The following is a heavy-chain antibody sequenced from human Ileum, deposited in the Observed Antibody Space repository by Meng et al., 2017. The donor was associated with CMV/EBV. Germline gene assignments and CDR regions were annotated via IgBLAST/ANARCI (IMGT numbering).Heavy chain of an antibody. Sequence: AGYTFTGYYIHWVRQAPGQGLEWMGWINPNSGGTNYAQKFQGRVTMTRDTSISTAYMDLSRLRSDDTAVYYCARQAFSDSGGHWFDPWGQGALVTVSS. V-gene: IGHV1-2*02. CDR3: ARQAFSDSGGHWFDP. D-gene: IGHD4-17*01. CDR2: INPNSGGT. J-gene: IGHJ5*02. CDR1: GYTFTGYY.